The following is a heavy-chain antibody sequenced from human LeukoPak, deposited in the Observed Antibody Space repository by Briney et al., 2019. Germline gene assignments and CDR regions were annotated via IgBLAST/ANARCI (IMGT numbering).Heavy chain of an antibody. J-gene: IGHJ5*02. CDR2: IYDSGST. CDR3: ARHYGP. CDR1: GESFSGYY. Sequence: PSETLSLTCAVYGESFSGYYWSWIRQPPGKGLEWIGSIYDSGSTYYNPSLKSRVTISVDTSKNQFSLKLNSVTAADTAVYYCARHYGPWGQGTLVTVSS. V-gene: IGHV4-34*01. D-gene: IGHD3-16*01.